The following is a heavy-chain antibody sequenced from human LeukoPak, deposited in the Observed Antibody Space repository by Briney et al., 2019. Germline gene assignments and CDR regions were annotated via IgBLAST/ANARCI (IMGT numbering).Heavy chain of an antibody. D-gene: IGHD5-24*01. Sequence: SETLSLTCTVSGGSISSYYWSWIRQPPGKGLEWIGYIYYGGSTNYNPSLKSRVTISVDTSKNQFSLKLSSVTAADTAVYYCARGLGDGYNWVYFDYWGQGTLVTVSS. CDR3: ARGLGDGYNWVYFDY. CDR2: IYYGGST. V-gene: IGHV4-59*01. CDR1: GGSISSYY. J-gene: IGHJ4*02.